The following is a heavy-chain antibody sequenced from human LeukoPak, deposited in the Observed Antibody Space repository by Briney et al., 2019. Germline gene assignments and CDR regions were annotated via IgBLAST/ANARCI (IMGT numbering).Heavy chain of an antibody. J-gene: IGHJ4*02. CDR2: ISSSGSTI. Sequence: GGSLRLSCAASGFTFSDYYMSWIRQAPGKGLEWVSYISSSGSTIYYADSVKGRFTISRDNSKNTLYLQMNSLRAEDTAVYYCARDFPGIRVAGTRPLDYWGQGTLVTVSS. CDR3: ARDFPGIRVAGTRPLDY. CDR1: GFTFSDYY. V-gene: IGHV3-11*01. D-gene: IGHD6-19*01.